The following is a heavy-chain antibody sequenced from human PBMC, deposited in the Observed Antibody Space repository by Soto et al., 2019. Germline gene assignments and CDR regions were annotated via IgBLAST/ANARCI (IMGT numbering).Heavy chain of an antibody. CDR2: INAGNGNT. CDR3: ARDGLTYYNWFDP. Sequence: ASVKVSCKASGYTFTSYAMHWVRQAPGQRLEWMGWINAGNGNTKYSQKFQGRVTITRDTSASTAYMELSSLRSEDTAVYYCARDGLTYYNWFDPWGQGTLVTVSS. J-gene: IGHJ5*02. V-gene: IGHV1-3*01. CDR1: GYTFTSYA. D-gene: IGHD3-9*01.